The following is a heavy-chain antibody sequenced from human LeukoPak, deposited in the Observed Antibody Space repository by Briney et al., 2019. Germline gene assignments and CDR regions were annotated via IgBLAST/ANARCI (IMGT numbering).Heavy chain of an antibody. J-gene: IGHJ4*02. CDR3: ARGRVGDKFRYYFDY. CDR1: GYTFTSND. D-gene: IGHD3-16*01. CDR2: MNPTSGNT. V-gene: IGHV1-8*01. Sequence: RASVKVSCKPSGYTFTSNDINWVRQAPGQGLEWMGWMNPTSGNTGYAERFQGRVTMTRDTAISTAYMELSSLRFEDTAVYYCARGRVGDKFRYYFDYWGQGPLATVSS.